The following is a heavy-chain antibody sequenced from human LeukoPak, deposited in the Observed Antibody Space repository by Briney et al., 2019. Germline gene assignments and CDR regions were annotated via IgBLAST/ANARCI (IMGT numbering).Heavy chain of an antibody. J-gene: IGHJ4*02. CDR1: GFTFSDYY. CDR3: ARDHYYDSSGYHFDY. V-gene: IGHV3-11*01. Sequence: PGGSLRLSCAASGFTFSDYYMSWIRQAPGKGLEWVSYISSSGSTIYYADSVKGRFTISRDNAKNSLYLQMNSLRAEDTAVYYCARDHYYDSSGYHFDYWGQGTLVTVSS. CDR2: ISSSGSTI. D-gene: IGHD3-22*01.